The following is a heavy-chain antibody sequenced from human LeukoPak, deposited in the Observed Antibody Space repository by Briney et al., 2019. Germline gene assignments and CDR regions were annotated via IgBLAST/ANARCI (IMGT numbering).Heavy chain of an antibody. D-gene: IGHD4-17*01. CDR3: ARDRTVTPLDY. V-gene: IGHV1-2*06. Sequence: PVASVKVSCKASGYTFTGYYMHWVRQAPGQGLEWMGRIDPNSGGTNYAQKFQGRVTMTRDTSISTAYMELSRLRSDDTAVYYCARDRTVTPLDYWGQGTLVTVSS. J-gene: IGHJ4*02. CDR1: GYTFTGYY. CDR2: IDPNSGGT.